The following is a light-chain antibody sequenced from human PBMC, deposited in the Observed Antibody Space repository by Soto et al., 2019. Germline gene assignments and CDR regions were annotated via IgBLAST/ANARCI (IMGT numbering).Light chain of an antibody. CDR2: EVS. CDR1: SSDVGGSTY. J-gene: IGLJ2*01. V-gene: IGLV2-8*01. Sequence: QSALTQPPSASGSPGQSVTISCTGTSSDVGGSTYVSWYQQHPGKAPKLMIYEVSKRPSGVPDRFSGSKSGNTASLTVSGLQAEDEADYHCSSYADRSNMIFGGGTQLTVL. CDR3: SSYADRSNMI.